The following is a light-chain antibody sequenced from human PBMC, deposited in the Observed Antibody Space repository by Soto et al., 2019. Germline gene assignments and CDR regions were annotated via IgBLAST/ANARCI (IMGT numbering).Light chain of an antibody. J-gene: IGKJ1*01. CDR3: QQYSRPPRT. CDR2: GAS. Sequence: IVLTHSPGTLSFSPGEIAALSFRAIHSVTSNYLAWYQQKPGQAPRLLIYGASNRATGIPDRFSGSGSETDFTLTISRLEPEDFAVYYCQQYSRPPRTFGQGTKVDIK. V-gene: IGKV3-20*01. CDR1: HSVTSNY.